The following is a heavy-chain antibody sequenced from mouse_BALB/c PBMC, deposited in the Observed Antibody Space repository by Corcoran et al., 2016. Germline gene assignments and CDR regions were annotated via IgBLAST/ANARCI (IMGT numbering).Heavy chain of an antibody. V-gene: IGHV1-18*01. Sequence: EVQLQQSGPELVKPGASAKIACKASGYSFTGYYMHWVKQSHVKSLEWIGRINPYNGATSYNQNFKDKASLTLDKSSSTAYMELHSLTSEDSAVYYCARGGYGNYDYAMDYWGQGTSVTVSS. CDR2: INPYNGAT. D-gene: IGHD2-10*02. J-gene: IGHJ4*01. CDR3: ARGGYGNYDYAMDY. CDR1: GYSFTGYY.